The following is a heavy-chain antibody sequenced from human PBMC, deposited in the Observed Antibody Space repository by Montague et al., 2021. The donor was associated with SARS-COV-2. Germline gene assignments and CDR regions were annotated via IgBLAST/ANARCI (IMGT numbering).Heavy chain of an antibody. D-gene: IGHD5-18*01. V-gene: IGHV4-59*01. CDR3: ARGGYGPDVFDI. J-gene: IGHJ3*02. CDR2: VYYSGST. Sequence: SETLSLTCTVSGGSISSYYWCWIRHPPGKGLEWIGFVYYSGSTNYNPPLKSGVTISIGTSKNHFSLKLNSVTAADTAVYYCARGGYGPDVFDIWGQGTMVTVSS. CDR1: GGSISSYY.